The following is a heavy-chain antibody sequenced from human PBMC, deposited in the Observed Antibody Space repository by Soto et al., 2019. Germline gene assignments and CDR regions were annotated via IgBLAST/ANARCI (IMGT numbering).Heavy chain of an antibody. CDR1: GFTFSSYA. CDR3: ASGVLVVPEDY. CDR2: ISYDGSNK. V-gene: IGHV3-30-3*01. J-gene: IGHJ4*02. D-gene: IGHD3-22*01. Sequence: QVQLVESGGGVVQPGRSLRLSCAASGFTFSSYAMHWVRQAPGKGLEWVAVISYDGSNKYYADSVKGRFTISRDNSKNPLYRQMNSVRAEDTAVYDGASGVLVVPEDYWGQGTLVTVSS.